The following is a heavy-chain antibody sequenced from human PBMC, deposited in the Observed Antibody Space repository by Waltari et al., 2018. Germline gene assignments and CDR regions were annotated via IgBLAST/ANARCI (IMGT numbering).Heavy chain of an antibody. Sequence: EVQLVESGGGLVQPGGSLRLSCAASGFTVSSNYMSWVRQAPGKGLEWVSVIYSGGSTYYADSVKGRFTISRDNSKNTLYLQMNSLRAEDTAVYYCARDPSYYYDSSGYPYWGQGTLVTVSS. J-gene: IGHJ4*02. D-gene: IGHD3-22*01. CDR3: ARDPSYYYDSSGYPY. V-gene: IGHV3-66*02. CDR1: GFTVSSNY. CDR2: IYSGGST.